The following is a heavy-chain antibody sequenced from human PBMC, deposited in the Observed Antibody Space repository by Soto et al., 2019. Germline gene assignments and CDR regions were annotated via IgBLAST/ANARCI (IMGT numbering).Heavy chain of an antibody. Sequence: VQLVQSGAEVKKPGESLKISCEASGYSFTSHWIGWVRQKPGKGLEWMGVIYPDDSETRYSPSFQGQVTISADKSISTAYLQWSSLQASDTAIYYCARRPDYSGNPLDYWGQGTLVTVS. CDR2: IYPDDSET. V-gene: IGHV5-51*01. CDR3: ARRPDYSGNPLDY. CDR1: GYSFTSHW. J-gene: IGHJ4*02. D-gene: IGHD4-4*01.